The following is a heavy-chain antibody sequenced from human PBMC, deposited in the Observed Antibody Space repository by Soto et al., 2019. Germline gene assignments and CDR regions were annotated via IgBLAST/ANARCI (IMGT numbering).Heavy chain of an antibody. D-gene: IGHD3-22*01. CDR1: GFTFSSYS. CDR3: ARAPPNYYDSSGYYYFDY. Sequence: GGSLRLSCAASGFTFSSYSMNWVRQAPGKGLEWVSSISSSSSYIYYADSVKGRFTISRDNAKNSLYLQMNSLRAEDTAVYYCARAPPNYYDSSGYYYFDYWGQGTLVTVSS. CDR2: ISSSSSYI. J-gene: IGHJ4*02. V-gene: IGHV3-21*01.